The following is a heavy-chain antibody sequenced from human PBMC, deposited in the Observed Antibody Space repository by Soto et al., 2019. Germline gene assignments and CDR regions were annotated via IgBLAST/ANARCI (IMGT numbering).Heavy chain of an antibody. CDR3: ARATYYDFWSGYKDPHGMDV. J-gene: IGHJ6*02. CDR1: GYTFTGYY. CDR2: INPNSGGT. D-gene: IGHD3-3*01. Sequence: DSVKVSCKASGYTFTGYYMHWVRQAPGQGLEWMGWINPNSGGTNYAQKFQGWVTMTRDTSISTAYMELSRLRSDDTAVYYCARATYYDFWSGYKDPHGMDVCGQGSTVTVSS. V-gene: IGHV1-2*04.